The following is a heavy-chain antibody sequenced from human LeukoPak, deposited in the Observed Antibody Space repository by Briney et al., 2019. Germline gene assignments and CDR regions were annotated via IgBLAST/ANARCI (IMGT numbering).Heavy chain of an antibody. CDR3: ARRVRYYDSSGYPNYYFDY. Sequence: PAETLSLTCTVSGGSISSSSYYWGWIRQPPGKGLEWIGSIYYSGSTYYNPSFKSRVTISVDTSKNQFSLKLSSVTAADTAVYYCARRVRYYDSSGYPNYYFDYWGQGTLVTVSS. CDR2: IYYSGST. D-gene: IGHD3-22*01. J-gene: IGHJ4*02. V-gene: IGHV4-39*01. CDR1: GGSISSSSYY.